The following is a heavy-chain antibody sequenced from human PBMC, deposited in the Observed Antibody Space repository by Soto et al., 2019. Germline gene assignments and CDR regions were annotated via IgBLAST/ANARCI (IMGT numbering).Heavy chain of an antibody. Sequence: GASVKVTCNASGYTFTSYGTSWVRQAPGQGLEWMGWISAYNGNTNYAQKVKGRVTMTTDTSTSTAYMELMSLRSDDKAVYYCARGGDGVEDEYYGMDVWGQGTTVSVSS. CDR1: GYTFTSYG. CDR2: ISAYNGNT. V-gene: IGHV1-18*04. CDR3: ARGGDGVEDEYYGMDV. J-gene: IGHJ6*02. D-gene: IGHD3-16*01.